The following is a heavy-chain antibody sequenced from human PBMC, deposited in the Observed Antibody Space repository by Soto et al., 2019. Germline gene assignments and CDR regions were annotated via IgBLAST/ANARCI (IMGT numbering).Heavy chain of an antibody. V-gene: IGHV1-69*04. J-gene: IGHJ4*02. CDR2: IIPILGIA. Sequence: GASVKVSCKASGGTFSSYTISWVRQAPGQGLEWMGRIIPILGIANYAQKFQGRVTITADKSTSTAYMELSSLRSEDTAVYYCARDSGGYDYYDYWGQGTLVTVSS. D-gene: IGHD5-12*01. CDR3: ARDSGGYDYYDY. CDR1: GGTFSSYT.